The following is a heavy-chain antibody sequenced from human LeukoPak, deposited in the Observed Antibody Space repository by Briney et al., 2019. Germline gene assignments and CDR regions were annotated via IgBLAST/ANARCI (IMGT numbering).Heavy chain of an antibody. Sequence: GESLKISRKGSGYSFTNHWIGWVRQMPGKGLEWMGIIYPGDSDIRYSPSFQGQVTISADKSISTAYLQWSSLKASDTAMYYCARSESDYYFDYWGQGTLVTVSS. J-gene: IGHJ4*02. D-gene: IGHD1-14*01. CDR2: IYPGDSDI. V-gene: IGHV5-51*01. CDR3: ARSESDYYFDY. CDR1: GYSFTNHW.